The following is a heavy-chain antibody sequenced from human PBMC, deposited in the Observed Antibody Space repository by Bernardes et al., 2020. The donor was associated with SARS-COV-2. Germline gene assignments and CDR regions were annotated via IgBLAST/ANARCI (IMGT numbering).Heavy chain of an antibody. CDR1: EFTFSSYA. J-gene: IGHJ3*02. CDR3: AREGGITMVRESDAFDI. V-gene: IGHV3-30-3*01. Sequence: GGSLRLSCAASEFTFSSYAMSWVRQAPGKGLEWVAVISIDGTNKYYADSVKGRFTISRDISQNTLNLQMNSLRPEDTAVYYCAREGGITMVRESDAFDIWGQGTMVIVSS. D-gene: IGHD3-10*01. CDR2: ISIDGTNK.